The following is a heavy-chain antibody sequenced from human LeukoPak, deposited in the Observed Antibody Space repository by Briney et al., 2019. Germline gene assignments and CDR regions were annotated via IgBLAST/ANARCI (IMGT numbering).Heavy chain of an antibody. CDR1: GFTFSSYA. CDR2: ISYDGSNK. V-gene: IGHV3-30*04. CDR3: AAYCTNGVCYPVE. Sequence: GGSLRLSCAASGFTFSSYAMHWVRQAPGKGLEGVAVISYDGSNKYYADSVKGRFTISRDNSKNTLYLQMNSLRAEDTAVYYCAAYCTNGVCYPVEWGQGTLVTVSS. D-gene: IGHD2-8*01. J-gene: IGHJ4*02.